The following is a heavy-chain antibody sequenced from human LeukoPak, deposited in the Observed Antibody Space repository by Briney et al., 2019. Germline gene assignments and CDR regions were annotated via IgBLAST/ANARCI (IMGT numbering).Heavy chain of an antibody. Sequence: GGSLRLSCAASGFTFSSYWMSWVRQAPGKGLEGVANIKQDGSEKYYVDSVKGRFTISRDNAKNPLYLQMNSLRAEDTAVYYCARDRGGYSSSWGPGTFDYWGQGTLVTVSS. CDR2: IKQDGSEK. CDR3: ARDRGGYSSSWGPGTFDY. CDR1: GFTFSSYW. D-gene: IGHD6-13*01. V-gene: IGHV3-7*01. J-gene: IGHJ4*02.